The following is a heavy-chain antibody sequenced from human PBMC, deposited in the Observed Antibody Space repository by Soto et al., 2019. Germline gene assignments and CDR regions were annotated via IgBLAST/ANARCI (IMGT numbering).Heavy chain of an antibody. CDR2: IYPFDSDT. J-gene: IGHJ4*02. CDR1: EYTFTNYW. D-gene: IGHD1-7*01. V-gene: IGHV5-51*01. Sequence: GESLKISCKGSEYTFTNYWIGWVRQTPGKGLEWMGIIYPFDSDTRYDPSFQGQVTISADKSISTAYLQWSSLKASDTAMYYCATSQLELLGGYYFDYWGQGTLVTVSS. CDR3: ATSQLELLGGYYFDY.